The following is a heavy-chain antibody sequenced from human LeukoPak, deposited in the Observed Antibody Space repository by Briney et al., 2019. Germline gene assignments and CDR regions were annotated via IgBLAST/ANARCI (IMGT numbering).Heavy chain of an antibody. Sequence: SETLSLTCTVSGGSISSYYWSWIRQPPGKGLEWIGTIFYTGRTYHTPSLMSRVTISVNTSENQFSLRLSYVTAADTAMYFCMRHEEEDGYNAKPFDFWGQGTQVTVSS. J-gene: IGHJ4*02. CDR3: MRHEEEDGYNAKPFDF. D-gene: IGHD5-24*01. V-gene: IGHV4-59*04. CDR1: GGSISSYY. CDR2: IFYTGRT.